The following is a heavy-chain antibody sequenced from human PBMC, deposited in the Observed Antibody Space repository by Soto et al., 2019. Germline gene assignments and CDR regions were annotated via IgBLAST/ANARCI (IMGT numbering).Heavy chain of an antibody. CDR1: GGSLSGYY. CDR2: INHSGST. D-gene: IGHD3-10*02. CDR3: ARHVRGAVTMNWFDP. Sequence: PSEPLSLHDAVYGGSLSGYYWSWFRQPPGKGLEWIGEINHSGSTNYNPSLKSRVTISVDTSKNQFSLKLTSVTAADTAIYYCARHVRGAVTMNWFDPWGHGTLVTVSS. J-gene: IGHJ5*02. V-gene: IGHV4-34*01.